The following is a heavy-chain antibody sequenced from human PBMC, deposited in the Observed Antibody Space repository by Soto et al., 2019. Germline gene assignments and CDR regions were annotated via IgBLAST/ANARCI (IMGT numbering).Heavy chain of an antibody. CDR1: GFTFSSYA. V-gene: IGHV3-23*01. CDR2: ISGSGGST. CDR3: AKPDDFWSGYYYFDY. D-gene: IGHD3-3*01. Sequence: GESLKISCAASGFTFSSYAMSWVRQAPGKGLEWVSSISGSGGSTYYADSVKGRFTISRDNSKNTLYLQMNSLRAEDTAVYYCAKPDDFWSGYYYFDYWGQGTLVTVSS. J-gene: IGHJ4*02.